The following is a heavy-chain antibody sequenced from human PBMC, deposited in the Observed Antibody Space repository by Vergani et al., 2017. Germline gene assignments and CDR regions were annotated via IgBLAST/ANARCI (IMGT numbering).Heavy chain of an antibody. V-gene: IGHV4-59*01. J-gene: IGHJ6*03. CDR3: ARDQPQKGNYYMDV. Sequence: QVQLQEPGPGLVKPSETLSLTCTVSGGSISSYYWSWIRQPPGKGLEWIGYIYYSGSTNYNPSLKSRVTISVDTSKNQFSLKLSSVTAADTAVYYCARDQPQKGNYYMDVWGKGTTVTVSS. CDR2: IYYSGST. CDR1: GGSISSYY.